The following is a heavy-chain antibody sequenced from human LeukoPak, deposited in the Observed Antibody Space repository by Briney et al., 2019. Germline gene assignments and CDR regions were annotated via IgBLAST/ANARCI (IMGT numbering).Heavy chain of an antibody. J-gene: IGHJ4*02. CDR1: GYPIGSGYS. V-gene: IGHV3-23*01. CDR2: ISGSGGST. CDR3: AKVGGAYYYGSGSNDY. Sequence: ETLSLTCAVSGYPIGSGYSWGWIRQPPGKGLEWVSAISGSGGSTYYADSVKGRFTISRDNSKNTLYLQMNSLRAEDTAVYYCAKVGGAYYYGSGSNDYWGQGTLVTVSS. D-gene: IGHD3-10*01.